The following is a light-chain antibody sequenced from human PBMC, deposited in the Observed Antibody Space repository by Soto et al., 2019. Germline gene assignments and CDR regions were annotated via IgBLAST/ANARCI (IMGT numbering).Light chain of an antibody. J-gene: IGKJ1*01. CDR2: AAS. V-gene: IGKV1-39*01. CDR1: QSISSL. Sequence: DIQMTQSPSTLSASVGDRVTITCRASQSISSLLSWYQQKPGKAPNLLIYAASTLQSGVPRRFSGSGSGTDFTLTITSLQPGDFATYYCQQSYHTPWTFGQGTKVDIK. CDR3: QQSYHTPWT.